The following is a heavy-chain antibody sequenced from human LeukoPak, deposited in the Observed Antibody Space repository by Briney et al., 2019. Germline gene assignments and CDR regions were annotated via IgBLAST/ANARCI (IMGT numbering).Heavy chain of an antibody. D-gene: IGHD4-17*01. J-gene: IGHJ5*02. V-gene: IGHV1-18*01. Sequence: GASVTVSCKASGYTFTNYGISWVRQAPGQGLEWMGWISGYNGNTDYAQKLQGRVTMTTDTSTSTAYMELRSLRFDDTAIYYCARDTRTTLTPVNWFDPWGQGTLVTVSS. CDR1: GYTFTNYG. CDR3: ARDTRTTLTPVNWFDP. CDR2: ISGYNGNT.